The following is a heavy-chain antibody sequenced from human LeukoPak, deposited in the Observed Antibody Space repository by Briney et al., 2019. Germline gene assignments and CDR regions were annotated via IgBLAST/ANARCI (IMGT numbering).Heavy chain of an antibody. Sequence: GGSLRLSCAASGFTFSSYEMNWVRQAPGKGLEWVAVISYGGSNKYYADSVKGRFTISRDNSKNTLYLQMNSLRAEDTAVYYCARGLYSSSSGADYWGQGTLVTVSS. CDR2: ISYGGSNK. CDR1: GFTFSSYE. D-gene: IGHD6-6*01. J-gene: IGHJ4*02. V-gene: IGHV3-30-3*01. CDR3: ARGLYSSSSGADY.